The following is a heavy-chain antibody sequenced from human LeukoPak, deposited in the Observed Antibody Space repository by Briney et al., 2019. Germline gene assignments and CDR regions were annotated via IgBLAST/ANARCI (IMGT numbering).Heavy chain of an antibody. CDR1: GFTFSGYS. D-gene: IGHD3-3*01. V-gene: IGHV3-21*04. Sequence: GGSLRLSCAASGFTFSGYSMNWVRQAPGKGLEWVSSISSNSRYIYYADSVKGRFTISRDSSKNTLYLQMNSLRAEDTAVYYCAKLYDFWSGVNWFDPWGQGTLVTVSS. CDR2: ISSNSRYI. CDR3: AKLYDFWSGVNWFDP. J-gene: IGHJ5*02.